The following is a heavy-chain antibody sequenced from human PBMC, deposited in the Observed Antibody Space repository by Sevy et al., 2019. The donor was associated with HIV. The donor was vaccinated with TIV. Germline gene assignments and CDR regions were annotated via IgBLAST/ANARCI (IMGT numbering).Heavy chain of an antibody. CDR2: INSDGAST. V-gene: IGHV3-74*01. CDR3: ARTQLTTVTTGGAFDV. D-gene: IGHD4-17*01. CDR1: GFTFSTYW. Sequence: GGSLRLSCAASGFTFSTYWMHWVRQVPGKGLVWVSRINSDGASTSYADSVKGRFTISRDNARNTLYLQMNSLRADDTAAYYSARTQLTTVTTGGAFDVWGQGTMVTVSS. J-gene: IGHJ3*01.